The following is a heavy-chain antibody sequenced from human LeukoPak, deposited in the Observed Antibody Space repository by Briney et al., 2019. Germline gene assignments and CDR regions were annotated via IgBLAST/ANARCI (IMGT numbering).Heavy chain of an antibody. CDR1: GFTFSIHW. Sequence: AGGSLRLSCAASGFTFSIHWMTWVRQAPGKGLEWVATIKPDGNDKYFVDSVKGRFTVSRDNAKTSLYLQMNSLRAEDTAIYYCTRVGYIDEGIDYWGQGTLVTVSS. CDR3: TRVGYIDEGIDY. V-gene: IGHV3-7*03. J-gene: IGHJ4*02. CDR2: IKPDGNDK. D-gene: IGHD5-24*01.